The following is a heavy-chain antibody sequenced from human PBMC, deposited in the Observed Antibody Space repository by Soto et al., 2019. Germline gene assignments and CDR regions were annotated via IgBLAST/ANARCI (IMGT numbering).Heavy chain of an antibody. Sequence: GGSLRLSCAASGFTFSSYWMSWVRQAPGKGLEWVANIKQDGSEKYYVDSVKGRFTISGDNAKNSLYPQMNSLRAEDTAVYYCARESYDSSGPSGPLDYWGQGTLVTVSS. CDR1: GFTFSSYW. J-gene: IGHJ4*02. D-gene: IGHD3-22*01. V-gene: IGHV3-7*05. CDR3: ARESYDSSGPSGPLDY. CDR2: IKQDGSEK.